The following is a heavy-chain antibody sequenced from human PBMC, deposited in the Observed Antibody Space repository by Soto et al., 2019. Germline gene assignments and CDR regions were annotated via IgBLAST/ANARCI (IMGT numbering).Heavy chain of an antibody. CDR3: ARGSAYSDYDLEY. CDR2: VSGTGGSA. CDR1: GFTFSSYA. J-gene: IGHJ4*02. D-gene: IGHD4-17*01. V-gene: IGHV3-23*01. Sequence: EVQLLESGGGLVRPGGSLRLSCAASGFTFSSYAMTWVRQAPGKGLEWVSGVSGTGGSAYYADSVKGRFTISRDKSTNTLYLHMTSLRAEDTAVYYCARGSAYSDYDLEYWGQGALFTVSS.